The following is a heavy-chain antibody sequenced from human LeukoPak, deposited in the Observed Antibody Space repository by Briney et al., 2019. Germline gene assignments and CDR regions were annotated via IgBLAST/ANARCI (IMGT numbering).Heavy chain of an antibody. CDR2: ISYDGSNK. CDR3: AKDLKGYQLLWPIDY. CDR1: GFTFSSYG. J-gene: IGHJ4*02. D-gene: IGHD2-2*01. Sequence: GGSLRLSCVASGFTFSSYGMHWVRQAPGKGLEWVAVISYDGSNKYYADSVKGRFTISRDNSKNTLYLQMNSLRAEDTAVYYCAKDLKGYQLLWPIDYWGQGTLVTVSS. V-gene: IGHV3-30*18.